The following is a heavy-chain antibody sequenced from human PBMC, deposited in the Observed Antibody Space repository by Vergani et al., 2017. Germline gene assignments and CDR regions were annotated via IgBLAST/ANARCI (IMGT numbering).Heavy chain of an antibody. Sequence: QVQLVESGGGVVQPGRSLRLSCTPSSFKLGDYGMHWVRQAPGRGLEWVSMTWYEGNNNYYADSVKGRLTISKDISKNTLYLQMNSLRGDDTAVYYCARETIDTPSSLDSWVQGTLVTVSS. V-gene: IGHV3-33*01. CDR2: TWYEGNNN. CDR3: ARETIDTPSSLDS. D-gene: IGHD4/OR15-4a*01. J-gene: IGHJ4*02. CDR1: SFKLGDYG.